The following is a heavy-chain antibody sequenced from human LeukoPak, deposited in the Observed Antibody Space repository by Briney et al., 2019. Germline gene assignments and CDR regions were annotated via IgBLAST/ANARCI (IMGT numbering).Heavy chain of an antibody. J-gene: IGHJ4*02. CDR1: GFTFSDSY. CDR2: ISGTSSPR. D-gene: IGHD4-17*01. CDR3: ARDVYGDYAIDY. Sequence: GGSLRLSCAASGFTFSDSYMSWIRQAPGKGLEWVSYISGTSSPRYYADSVKGRFTITRDNAKNSLYLQMNSLRAEDTAVYYCARDVYGDYAIDYWGQGTLVTVSS. V-gene: IGHV3-11*04.